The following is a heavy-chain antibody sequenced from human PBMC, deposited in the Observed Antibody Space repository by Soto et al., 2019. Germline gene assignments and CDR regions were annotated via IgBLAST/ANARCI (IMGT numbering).Heavy chain of an antibody. CDR3: ARASTVTTRGPRNNWFDP. V-gene: IGHV4-4*02. CDR2: IYHSGST. CDR1: DGSISSSNW. D-gene: IGHD4-17*01. Sequence: PSETLSLTCAVSDGSISSSNWWTWFRQPPGKGLEWIGEIYHSGSTNYNPSLKSRVTISVDKSKNQFSLKLSSVTAADTAVYYCARASTVTTRGPRNNWFDPWGQGTLVTVSS. J-gene: IGHJ5*02.